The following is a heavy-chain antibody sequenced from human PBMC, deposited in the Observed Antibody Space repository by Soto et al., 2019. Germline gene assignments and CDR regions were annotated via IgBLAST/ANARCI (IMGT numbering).Heavy chain of an antibody. V-gene: IGHV1-2*02. CDR3: ARHILVVPAAIAGWFDP. CDR1: GYTFTGYY. J-gene: IGHJ5*02. Sequence: VSVNSSCNASGYTFTGYYMHWVPQAPGQGLEWMGWINPNSGGTNYAQKFQGRVTMTRDTSISTAYMELSRLRSDDTAVYYCARHILVVPAAIAGWFDPWGQGTLVTVYS. D-gene: IGHD2-2*02. CDR2: INPNSGGT.